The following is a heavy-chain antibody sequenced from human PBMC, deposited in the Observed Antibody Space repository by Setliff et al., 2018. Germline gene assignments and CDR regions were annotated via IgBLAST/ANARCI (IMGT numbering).Heavy chain of an antibody. Sequence: SETLSLTCTVYGVSFSDYYWGWVRQSPGKGLDWIGEINHSGTTNYDPSLEGRSSISVDTSKRQFSLKLSSVTAADMAVYYCARVDFTMIQGVLGLWGQGTLVTVSS. CDR2: INHSGTT. CDR3: ARVDFTMIQGVLGL. J-gene: IGHJ1*01. V-gene: IGHV4-34*01. CDR1: GVSFSDYY. D-gene: IGHD3-10*01.